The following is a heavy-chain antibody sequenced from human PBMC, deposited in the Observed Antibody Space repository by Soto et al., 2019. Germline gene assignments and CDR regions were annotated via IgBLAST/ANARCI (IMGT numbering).Heavy chain of an antibody. CDR2: TSNDGSNK. V-gene: IGHV3-30*03. Sequence: PGGSLRLSCAASGFTFSSFGMRWVRQAPGKGLEWVAVTSNDGSNKYYADSVKGRFTISRDNSKNTLYLQMNSLRAEGTAVYHCARGSEWELPSFSDFWGQGTLVTVS. D-gene: IGHD1-26*01. CDR1: GFTFSSFG. J-gene: IGHJ4*02. CDR3: ARGSEWELPSFSDF.